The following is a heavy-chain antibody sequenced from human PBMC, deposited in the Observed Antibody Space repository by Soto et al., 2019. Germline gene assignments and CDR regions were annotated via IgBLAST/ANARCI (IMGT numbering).Heavy chain of an antibody. J-gene: IGHJ4*02. CDR3: ARAVAVPADFDY. D-gene: IGHD5-12*01. CDR2: INAGNGNT. Sequence: QVQLVQSGAEEKKPGASVKVSCKASGYTFTGYAMHWMRQAPGQRLEWMGWINAGNGNTKYSEKFQGRVTITRDTSPSTAYMELSSLRSEDTAVYFCARAVAVPADFDYWGQGTLVTVSS. CDR1: GYTFTGYA. V-gene: IGHV1-3*05.